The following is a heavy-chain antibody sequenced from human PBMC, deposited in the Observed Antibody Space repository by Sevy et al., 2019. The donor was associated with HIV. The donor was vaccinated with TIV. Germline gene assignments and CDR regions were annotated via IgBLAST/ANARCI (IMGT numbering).Heavy chain of an antibody. D-gene: IGHD2-2*01. J-gene: IGHJ6*02. CDR1: GFTFSNYA. CDR2: ISGSGDST. V-gene: IGHV3-23*01. Sequence: GGSLRLSCAASGFTFSNYAINWVRQAPGKGLEWVSRISGSGDSTFYADSVKGRFTNSRDSSKNTVHLKMSSLRVEDTAVYYCAKVVVPADIDPFYYYAYGMDVWGQGTTVTVSS. CDR3: AKVVVPADIDPFYYYAYGMDV.